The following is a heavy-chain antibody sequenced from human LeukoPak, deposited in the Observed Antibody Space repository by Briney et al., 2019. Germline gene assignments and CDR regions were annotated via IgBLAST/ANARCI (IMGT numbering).Heavy chain of an antibody. D-gene: IGHD3-10*01. CDR3: ARADRDYFGAGTYWGYFDY. CDR2: LSSSSIYM. J-gene: IGHJ4*02. Sequence: GGSLRLSCAASGFTFGSYSMNCVRQTPGKGLEWVSSLSSSSIYMYYADSLEGRFTISRDNAKNSLFLQMTSLRAEDTAVYYCARADRDYFGAGTYWGYFDYWGQGTLVTVSS. V-gene: IGHV3-21*01. CDR1: GFTFGSYS.